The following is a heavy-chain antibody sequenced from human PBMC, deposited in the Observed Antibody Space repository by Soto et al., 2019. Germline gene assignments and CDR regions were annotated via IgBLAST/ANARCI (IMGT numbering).Heavy chain of an antibody. J-gene: IGHJ6*02. V-gene: IGHV6-1*01. Sequence: SQTLSLTCAISGDSVSSNSAAWNWIRQSPSRGLEWLGRTYYRSKWYNDYAVSVKSRITINPDTSKNQFSLQLNSVTPEDTAVYYCARGWAYSSSYSRSPHYGMDVWGQGTTVTVSS. CDR1: GDSVSSNSAA. CDR2: TYYRSKWYN. D-gene: IGHD6-6*01. CDR3: ARGWAYSSSYSRSPHYGMDV.